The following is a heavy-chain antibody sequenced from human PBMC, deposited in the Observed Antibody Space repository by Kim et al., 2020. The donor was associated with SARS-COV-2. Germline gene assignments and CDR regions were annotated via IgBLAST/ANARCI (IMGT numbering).Heavy chain of an antibody. Sequence: GGSLRLSCAASGFTVSSNYMSWVRQAPGKGLEWVSFIYSGDGTYYADSVKGRFTISRDNSKNALYLQMNSLRVEDTAVYYCARSTSDWGQGTLVTVSS. J-gene: IGHJ4*02. CDR2: IYSGDGT. CDR3: ARSTSD. V-gene: IGHV3-66*01. CDR1: GFTVSSNY.